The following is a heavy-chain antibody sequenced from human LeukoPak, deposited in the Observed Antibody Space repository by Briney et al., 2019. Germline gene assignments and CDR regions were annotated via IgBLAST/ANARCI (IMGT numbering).Heavy chain of an antibody. D-gene: IGHD3-10*01. CDR2: IIPIFGTA. CDR3: ARKYYYGSGSYPHYYYYMDV. V-gene: IGHV1-69*05. J-gene: IGHJ6*03. CDR1: GGTFSSYA. Sequence: SVKVSCKASGGTFSSYAISWVRQAPGQGLEWMGGIIPIFGTANYAQKFQGRVTMTTDTSTSTAYMELRSLRSDDTAVYYCARKYYYGSGSYPHYYYYMDVWGKGTTVTVSS.